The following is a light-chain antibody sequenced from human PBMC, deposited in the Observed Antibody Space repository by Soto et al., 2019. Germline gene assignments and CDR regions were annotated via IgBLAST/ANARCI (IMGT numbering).Light chain of an antibody. J-gene: IGKJ4*01. V-gene: IGKV3-15*01. CDR3: QQYNSWPLT. Sequence: EIVMTQSPATLSVSPGERVTLSCRASQSLRSNSAWYQQKPGQAPRLLIYGASTRATGIPARFSGSGYGTEFTLTISSLQSEDCAIYYCQQYNSWPLTFGGGTKVEIK. CDR2: GAS. CDR1: QSLRSN.